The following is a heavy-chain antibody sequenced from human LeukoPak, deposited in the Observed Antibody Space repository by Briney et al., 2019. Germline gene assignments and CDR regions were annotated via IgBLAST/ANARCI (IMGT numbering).Heavy chain of an antibody. J-gene: IGHJ6*03. Sequence: GGSLRLSCAASGFTFSSYAMHWVRQAPGKGLEWVAVILYDGRNKYYADSVKGRFTISRDNSKNTLFLQMNSLRAEDTAVYYCARPVLTTSGYMDVWGKGTTVTISS. D-gene: IGHD4-17*01. CDR1: GFTFSSYA. CDR2: ILYDGRNK. CDR3: ARPVLTTSGYMDV. V-gene: IGHV3-30*04.